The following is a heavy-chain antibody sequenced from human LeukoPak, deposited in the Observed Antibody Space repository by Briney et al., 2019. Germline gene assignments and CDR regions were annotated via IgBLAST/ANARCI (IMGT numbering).Heavy chain of an antibody. CDR3: AKDLEYSSSSDGMDV. Sequence: GGSLKLSCAASGFTFDDYAMHWVRQAPGKGLEWVSGISWNSGSIGYADSVKGRFTISRDNAKNSLYLQMNSLRAEDTALYYCAKDLEYSSSSDGMDVWDQGTTVTVSS. J-gene: IGHJ6*02. D-gene: IGHD6-6*01. CDR1: GFTFDDYA. CDR2: ISWNSGSI. V-gene: IGHV3-9*01.